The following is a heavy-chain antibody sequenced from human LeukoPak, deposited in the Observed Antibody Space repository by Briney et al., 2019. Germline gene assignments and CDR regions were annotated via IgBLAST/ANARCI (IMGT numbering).Heavy chain of an antibody. CDR2: FDPEDGET. J-gene: IGHJ3*02. CDR3: TKRGYGSGSYYGRADTFGI. D-gene: IGHD3-10*01. V-gene: IGHV1-24*01. CDR1: GYTLTELS. Sequence: ASVKVSCKVSGYTLTELSMHWVRQAPGKGLEWMGGFDPEDGETIYAQKFQGRVTMTGDTATDTAYMELSSLRSEDTAVYYCTKRGYGSGSYYGRADTFGIWGHGTMVTVSS.